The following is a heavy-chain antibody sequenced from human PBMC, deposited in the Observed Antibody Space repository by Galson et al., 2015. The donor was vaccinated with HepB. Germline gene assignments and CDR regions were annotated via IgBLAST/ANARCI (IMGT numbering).Heavy chain of an antibody. V-gene: IGHV3-48*02. D-gene: IGHD2-2*02. Sequence: SLRLSCAASGFTFNGYSMNWVRQAPGKGLEWVSYISSSSSTIYYAESVKGRFTISRGNAKNSLYLQMNSLRDEDTAVYYCARDTDIVVVPAAILPYYYGMDVWGQGTTVTVSS. CDR3: ARDTDIVVVPAAILPYYYGMDV. J-gene: IGHJ6*02. CDR1: GFTFNGYS. CDR2: ISSSSSTI.